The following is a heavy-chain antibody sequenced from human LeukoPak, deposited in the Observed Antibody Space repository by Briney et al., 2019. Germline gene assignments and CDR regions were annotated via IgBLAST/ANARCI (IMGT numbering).Heavy chain of an antibody. V-gene: IGHV3-7*03. CDR3: VRRYFDY. CDR1: GFTFSSYA. Sequence: PGGSLRLSCAASGFTFSSYAMSWVRQAPGEGLEWVANIRQDGGEKYYVDSVKGRFTISRDNAKNSLFLQMNSLRVEDTAVYYCVRRYFDYWGQGTLITVPS. J-gene: IGHJ4*02. CDR2: IRQDGGEK.